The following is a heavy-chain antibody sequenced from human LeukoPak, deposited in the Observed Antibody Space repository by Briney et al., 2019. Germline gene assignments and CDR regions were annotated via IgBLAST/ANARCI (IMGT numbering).Heavy chain of an antibody. Sequence: GGSLRLSCAASGFTFSSYSMNWVRQAPGKGLEWVSSISSSSSYIYYADSVKGRFTISRDNAKNSLYLQMNGLRAEDTAVYYCAGDYDILTGYAPYYYYGMDVWGKGTTVTVSS. CDR2: ISSSSSYI. CDR3: AGDYDILTGYAPYYYYGMDV. J-gene: IGHJ6*04. D-gene: IGHD3-9*01. CDR1: GFTFSSYS. V-gene: IGHV3-21*01.